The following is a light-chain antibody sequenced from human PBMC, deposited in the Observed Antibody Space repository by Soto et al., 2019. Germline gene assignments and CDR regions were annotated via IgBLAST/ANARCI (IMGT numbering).Light chain of an antibody. Sequence: DIVLPQSPGTLSLSPGERATLSCRASQSISSSYLAWYQQKPGQAPRLLIHGVSTRATGIPDRFSGSGSGTDFTLTISRLEPDDFAVYYCQQYVTSPYIFGQGTKLESK. CDR2: GVS. J-gene: IGKJ2*01. CDR1: QSISSSY. CDR3: QQYVTSPYI. V-gene: IGKV3-20*01.